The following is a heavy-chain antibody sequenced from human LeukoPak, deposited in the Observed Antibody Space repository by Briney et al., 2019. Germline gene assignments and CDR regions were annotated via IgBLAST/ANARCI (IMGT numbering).Heavy chain of an antibody. D-gene: IGHD3-22*01. CDR2: IIPIFDSA. CDR3: ARTYYYNSSGFYFDY. V-gene: IGHV1-69*13. Sequence: ASVKVSCKASGGTFSTYTIHWVRLAPGQGLEWMGGIIPIFDSANYAQKFQGRVTISADESTSTAYMELSSLRSEDTAVYYCARTYYYNSSGFYFDYWGQGTLVTVSS. CDR1: GGTFSTYT. J-gene: IGHJ4*02.